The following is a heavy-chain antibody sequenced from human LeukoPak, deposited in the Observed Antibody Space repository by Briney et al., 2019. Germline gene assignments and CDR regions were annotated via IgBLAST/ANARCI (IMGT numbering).Heavy chain of an antibody. D-gene: IGHD3-22*01. Sequence: SQTLSLTCTVSGGSISSGGYYWSWIRQHPGKGLEWIGYIYCSGSTYYNPSLKSRVTISVDTSKNQFSLKLSSVTAADTAVYYCARSSGYYIHFDYWGQGTLVTVSS. CDR2: IYCSGST. CDR1: GGSISSGGYY. V-gene: IGHV4-31*03. J-gene: IGHJ4*02. CDR3: ARSSGYYIHFDY.